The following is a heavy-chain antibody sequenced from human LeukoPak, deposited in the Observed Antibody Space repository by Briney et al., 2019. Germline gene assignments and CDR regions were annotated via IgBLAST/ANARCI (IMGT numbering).Heavy chain of an antibody. J-gene: IGHJ6*02. CDR1: GGSISSYY. D-gene: IGHD4-11*01. CDR3: ARRTTAGFYYYGMDV. CDR2: IYYSGST. V-gene: IGHV4-59*01. Sequence: SETLSLTCTVSGGSISSYYWSWIRQPPGKGLEWMGYIYYSGSTNYNPSLKSRVTISVDTSKNQFSLKLSSVTAADTAVYYCARRTTAGFYYYGMDVWGQGTTVTVSS.